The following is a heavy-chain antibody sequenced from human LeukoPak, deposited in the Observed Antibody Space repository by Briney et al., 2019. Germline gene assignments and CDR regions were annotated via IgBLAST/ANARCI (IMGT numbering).Heavy chain of an antibody. CDR1: GGSFSGYY. Sequence: MASETLSLTCAVYGGSFSGYYWSWIRQPPGKGLEWIGEINHSGSTNYNPSLKSRVTISVDTSKNQFSLKLSSVTAADTAVYYCARTHPRYSSGWYGYWGQGTLVTVSS. D-gene: IGHD6-19*01. CDR3: ARTHPRYSSGWYGY. J-gene: IGHJ4*02. CDR2: INHSGST. V-gene: IGHV4-34*01.